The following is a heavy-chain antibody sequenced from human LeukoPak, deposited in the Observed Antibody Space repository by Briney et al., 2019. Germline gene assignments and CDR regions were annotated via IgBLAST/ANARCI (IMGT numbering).Heavy chain of an antibody. Sequence: GGSLRLSCAASGFTFSSYWMSWVRQSPGKGLEWVANIKPDGSEKYFMDSVKGRFTISRDNAKNALYLEMNSLRAEDTAVYYCAREGYDSSGYYYYYFDYWGQGTLVTVSS. V-gene: IGHV3-7*01. D-gene: IGHD3-22*01. CDR3: AREGYDSSGYYYYYFDY. CDR1: GFTFSSYW. J-gene: IGHJ4*02. CDR2: IKPDGSEK.